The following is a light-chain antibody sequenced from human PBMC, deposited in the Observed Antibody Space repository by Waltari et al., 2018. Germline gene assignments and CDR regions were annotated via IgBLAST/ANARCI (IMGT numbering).Light chain of an antibody. CDR3: QQYNNWPPKT. V-gene: IGKV3-15*01. J-gene: IGKJ1*01. CDR1: QSVSSN. CDR2: GAS. Sequence: EIVMTQSPATLSVSPGERATLSCRASQSVSSNLAWYQQKPGQAPRLLIYGASTRATGIPARFSCSGSGTEFTLTISSMQSEEFAVYYCQQYNNWPPKTFGQGTKVEIK.